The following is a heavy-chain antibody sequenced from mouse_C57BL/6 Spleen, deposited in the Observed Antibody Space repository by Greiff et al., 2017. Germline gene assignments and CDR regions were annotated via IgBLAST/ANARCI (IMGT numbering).Heavy chain of an antibody. CDR2: IRNKANNHAT. CDR3: TRGDLYYFDY. Sequence: EVQGVESGGGLVQPGGSMKLSCAASGFTFSDAWMDWVRQSPETGLEWVAEIRNKANNHATYYAVSVKGRFTISRDDSKSSVYLQMNSLRAEDTGIYYCTRGDLYYFDYWGQGTTLTVSS. V-gene: IGHV6-6*01. CDR1: GFTFSDAW. J-gene: IGHJ2*01.